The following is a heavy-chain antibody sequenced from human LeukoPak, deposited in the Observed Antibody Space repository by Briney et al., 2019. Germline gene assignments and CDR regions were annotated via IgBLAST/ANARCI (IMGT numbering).Heavy chain of an antibody. D-gene: IGHD6-19*01. J-gene: IGHJ3*02. CDR1: GGSISSYY. Sequence: PSETLSLTCSVSGGSISSYYWSWIRQPPGKGLEWIGYIYYSGSTNYNPSLKSRVTMSVDTSKNQFSLKLTSVTAADTAVYYCARLRPVAGYDAFDIWGHGTMVTVSS. CDR3: ARLRPVAGYDAFDI. CDR2: IYYSGST. V-gene: IGHV4-59*08.